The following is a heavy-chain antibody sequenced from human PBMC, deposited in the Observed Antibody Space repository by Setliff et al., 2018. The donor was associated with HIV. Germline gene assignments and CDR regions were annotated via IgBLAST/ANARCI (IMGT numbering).Heavy chain of an antibody. J-gene: IGHJ3*02. CDR3: ARGRQDSYYDSTSYYWGDAFDI. Sequence: KASETLSLTCTVSGDSISGYYWSWIRQPAGKGLEWIGRVYTSGSTNYNPSLRSRVTISVDTSQNRFSLRLTSVTAADTGVYFCARGRQDSYYDSTSYYWGDAFDIWGRGTRVTVSS. CDR1: GDSISGYY. CDR2: VYTSGST. V-gene: IGHV4-4*07. D-gene: IGHD3-22*01.